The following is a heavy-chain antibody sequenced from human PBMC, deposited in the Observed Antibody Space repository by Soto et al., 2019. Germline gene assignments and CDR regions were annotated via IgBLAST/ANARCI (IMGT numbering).Heavy chain of an antibody. V-gene: IGHV4-61*01. CDR1: GGSVSDYYYY. Sequence: PSETLSLAFTVSGGSVSDYYYYWSWVRQPPGKGLEWIGYIYHSGSTKYDPSLKSRVTMSLDTSKNQFSLNLSSVTAADTAVYYSVTDEMVTAFQPPTHIFYDYYQQAVWGQGTTDTVSS. D-gene: IGHD5-12*01. CDR3: VTDEMVTAFQPPTHIFYDYYQQAV. J-gene: IGHJ6*02. CDR2: IYHSGST.